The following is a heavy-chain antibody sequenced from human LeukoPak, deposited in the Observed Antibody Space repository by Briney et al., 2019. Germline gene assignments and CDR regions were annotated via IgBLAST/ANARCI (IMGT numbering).Heavy chain of an antibody. D-gene: IGHD2-15*01. Sequence: PGGSLRLSCAASGFTVISNLMTWVRQSPGRGLEWLSSIYSGGATYYADSVKGRFTISRDHSNNSVSLQMTNLRVEDTAIYYCAKAPPQVVAATFDYWGQGTLVTVSS. CDR1: GFTVISNL. CDR2: IYSGGAT. J-gene: IGHJ4*02. V-gene: IGHV3-53*01. CDR3: AKAPPQVVAATFDY.